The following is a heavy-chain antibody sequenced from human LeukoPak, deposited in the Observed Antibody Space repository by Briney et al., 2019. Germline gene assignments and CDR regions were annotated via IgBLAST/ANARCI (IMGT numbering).Heavy chain of an antibody. V-gene: IGHV3-23*01. CDR1: GFTFSSYG. CDR3: AKRGGQENSSSWSFDY. Sequence: GGSLRLSCAASGFTFSSYGMHWVRQAPGKGLEWVSAISSSGGSTYYADSVKGRFTISRDNSKNTLYLQMNSLRAEDTAVYYCAKRGGQENSSSWSFDYWGQGTLVTVSS. CDR2: ISSSGGST. J-gene: IGHJ4*02. D-gene: IGHD6-13*01.